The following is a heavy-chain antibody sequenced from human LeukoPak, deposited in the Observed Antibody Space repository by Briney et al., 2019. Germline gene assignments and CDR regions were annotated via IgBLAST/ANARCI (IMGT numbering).Heavy chain of an antibody. CDR2: MNPNSGNT. CDR3: ARVLLGYCSSTSCPYYYGMDV. D-gene: IGHD2-2*01. Sequence: ASVKVSRKASGYTFTSYDINWVRQATGQGLEWMGWMNPNSGNTGYAQKFQGRVTMTRNTSISTAYMELSSLRSEDTAVYYCARVLLGYCSSTSCPYYYGMDVWGQGTTVTVSS. J-gene: IGHJ6*02. CDR1: GYTFTSYD. V-gene: IGHV1-8*01.